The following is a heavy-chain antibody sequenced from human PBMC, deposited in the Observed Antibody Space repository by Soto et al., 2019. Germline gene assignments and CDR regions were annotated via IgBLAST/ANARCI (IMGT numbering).Heavy chain of an antibody. CDR1: GYTFTSYD. CDR2: MNPNSGNT. V-gene: IGHV1-8*01. J-gene: IGHJ5*02. Sequence: QVQLVQCGAEVKKPGDSMKVSCKASGYTFTSYDINWVRQATGQGLEWMGWMNPNSGNTGYAQKFQGRVTMTRNTSISTAYMELSSLRSEDTAVYYCARAGAYCGGDCPPNWFDPWGQGTLVTVSS. CDR3: ARAGAYCGGDCPPNWFDP. D-gene: IGHD2-21*02.